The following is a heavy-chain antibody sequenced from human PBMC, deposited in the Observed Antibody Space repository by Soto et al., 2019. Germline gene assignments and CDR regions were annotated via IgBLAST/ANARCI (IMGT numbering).Heavy chain of an antibody. CDR3: AKISYGTGRFQFDY. D-gene: IGHD3-10*01. V-gene: IGHV3-9*01. Sequence: PGGSLGLSCAASGFPFEDYAMHWGRHAPGKSLEWVAGCRWHSDRIGYADSVKDRFTTSRDNGKNSLYLQMNSRRGADTAFYYWAKISYGTGRFQFDYSGQ. J-gene: IGHJ4*02. CDR1: GFPFEDYA. CDR2: CRWHSDRI.